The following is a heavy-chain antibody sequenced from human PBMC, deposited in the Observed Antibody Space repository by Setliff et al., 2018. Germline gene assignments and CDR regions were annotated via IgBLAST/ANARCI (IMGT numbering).Heavy chain of an antibody. J-gene: IGHJ3*02. CDR1: GGTFSSYA. D-gene: IGHD4-17*01. CDR2: IIPILGIA. V-gene: IGHV1-69*10. Sequence: GASVKVSCKASGGTFSSYAISWVRQAPGQGLEWMGGIIPILGIANYAQKFQGRVTMTTDTSTSTAYMELRSLRSDDTAVYYCASLRLRYDAFDIWGQGTMVTVSS. CDR3: ASLRLRYDAFDI.